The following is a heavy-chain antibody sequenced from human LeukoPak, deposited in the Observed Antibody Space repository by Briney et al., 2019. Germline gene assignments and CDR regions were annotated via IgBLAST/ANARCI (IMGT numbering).Heavy chain of an antibody. J-gene: IGHJ4*02. Sequence: GGSLRLSCAASGFTFSSYWMHWVRQAPGKGLVWVSRVNTDGSTPTYADSVKGRFTISRDNAKNTLYLQMNSLRAEDTAVYYCARDRGSYSDYRGQGTLVTVSS. D-gene: IGHD3-16*01. CDR3: ARDRGSYSDY. CDR2: VNTDGSTP. CDR1: GFTFSSYW. V-gene: IGHV3-74*01.